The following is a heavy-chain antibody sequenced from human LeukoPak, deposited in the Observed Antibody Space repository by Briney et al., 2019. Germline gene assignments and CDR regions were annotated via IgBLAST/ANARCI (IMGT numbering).Heavy chain of an antibody. CDR2: IKHSEST. Sequence: SETLSLTCAVYGGSFSGYYWSWSREPPGKGLEWMGQIKHSESTNYNPSLKSRGTLSVDTYKTQFSLKLRSVTAADTAVYYCARGVWYYYYYYYYMDVWGKGTTVTVSS. V-gene: IGHV4-34*01. CDR3: ARGVWYYYYYYYYMDV. D-gene: IGHD6-13*01. CDR1: GGSFSGYY. J-gene: IGHJ6*03.